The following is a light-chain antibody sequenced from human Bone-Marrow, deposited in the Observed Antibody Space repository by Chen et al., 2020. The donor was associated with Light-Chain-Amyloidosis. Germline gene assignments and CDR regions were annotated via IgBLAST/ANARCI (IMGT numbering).Light chain of an antibody. CDR1: NIGSKS. V-gene: IGLV3-21*02. J-gene: IGLJ3*02. CDR2: DDS. CDR3: QVWDRSSDRPV. Sequence: SYVLTQPPSVSVAPGQTATIAWGGNNIGSKSVHCYQQTPGQAPLLVVYDDSDRPSGIPERLSGSNSGNTATLTISRVEAGDEADYYCQVWDRSSDRPVFGGGTKLTVL.